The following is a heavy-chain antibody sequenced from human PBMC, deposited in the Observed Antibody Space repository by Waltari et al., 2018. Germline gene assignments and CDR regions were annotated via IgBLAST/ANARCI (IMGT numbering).Heavy chain of an antibody. D-gene: IGHD3-22*01. J-gene: IGHJ4*02. CDR3: ASSYYYDSSGYYYFDY. Sequence: EVQLVQSGAEVKKPGESLKISCKGSGYSFTSSWIGWVRQMPGKGLEWMGIIYPGDSDTRYSPSFQGQVTISADKSISTAYLQWSSLKASDTAMYYCASSYYYDSSGYYYFDYWGQGTLVTVSS. V-gene: IGHV5-51*01. CDR1: GYSFTSSW. CDR2: IYPGDSDT.